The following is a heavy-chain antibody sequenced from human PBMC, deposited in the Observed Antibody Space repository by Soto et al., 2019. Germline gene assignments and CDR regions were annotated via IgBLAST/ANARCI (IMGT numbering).Heavy chain of an antibody. D-gene: IGHD5-12*01. V-gene: IGHV3-23*01. CDR1: RFTFSSYG. CDR3: AKRSGYQEAAYLDY. Sequence: EVQLLESGGDLVQPGGSLRLSCAVSRFTFSSYGMNWVRKAPGKGLEWVSSISDDGDSTYYADSVKGRFTISRDNSKNTLYLQMNSLRAEDTAVYYCAKRSGYQEAAYLDYWGQGTLVTVSS. CDR2: ISDDGDST. J-gene: IGHJ4*02.